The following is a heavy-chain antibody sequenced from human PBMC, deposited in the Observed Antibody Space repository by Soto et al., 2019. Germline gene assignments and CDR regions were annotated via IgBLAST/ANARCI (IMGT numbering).Heavy chain of an antibody. J-gene: IGHJ6*02. Sequence: PVGSLRLSCAASGFTVSSNYMSWVRQAPGKGLEWVSVIYSGGSTYYADSVKGRFTISRDNSKNTLYLQMNSLRAEDTAVYYCASGTAPGYYYYGMDVWGQGTTVTVSS. D-gene: IGHD1-7*01. CDR2: IYSGGST. CDR1: GFTVSSNY. CDR3: ASGTAPGYYYYGMDV. V-gene: IGHV3-53*01.